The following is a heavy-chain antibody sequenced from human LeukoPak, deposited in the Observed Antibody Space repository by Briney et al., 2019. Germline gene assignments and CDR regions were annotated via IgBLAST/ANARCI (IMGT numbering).Heavy chain of an antibody. CDR1: GFTFSSYA. CDR3: ARGVTMIVVANAFDI. Sequence: GGSLRPSCAASGFTFSSYAMHWVRQAPGKGLEYVSAISSNGGSTYYANSVKGRFTISRDNSKNTLYLQMGSLRAEDMAVYYCARGVTMIVVANAFDIWGQGTMVTVSS. CDR2: ISSNGGST. J-gene: IGHJ3*02. D-gene: IGHD3-22*01. V-gene: IGHV3-64*01.